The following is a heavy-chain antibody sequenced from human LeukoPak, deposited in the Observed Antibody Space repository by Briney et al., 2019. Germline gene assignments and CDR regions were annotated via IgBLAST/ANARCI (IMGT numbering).Heavy chain of an antibody. J-gene: IGHJ5*02. V-gene: IGHV3-15*01. Sequence: GGSLRLSCAASSGFTFSNAWMTWVRQVPGKGLEWVGRIKSKTDGGTTDYATPVKGRFTISRDDSKNTLSLEMNSLKTEDTAVYYCLVVTRSGTDQNWFDPWGQGTLVTVSS. D-gene: IGHD3-10*01. CDR2: IKSKTDGGTT. CDR1: GFTFSNAW. CDR3: LVVTRSGTDQNWFDP.